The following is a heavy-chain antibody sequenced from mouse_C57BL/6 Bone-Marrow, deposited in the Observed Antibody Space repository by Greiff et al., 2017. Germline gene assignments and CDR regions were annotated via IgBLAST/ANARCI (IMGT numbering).Heavy chain of an antibody. CDR1: GYTFTSYW. CDR3: ARTIYYDYDAAY. V-gene: IGHV1-69*01. D-gene: IGHD2-4*01. Sequence: QVQLQQPGAELVMPGASVKLSCKASGYTFTSYWMHWVKQRPGQGLEWIGEIDPSDSYTNYNQKFKGKSTLTVDKSSSTAYMQLSSLTSEDSAVYYCARTIYYDYDAAYWGQGTLVTVSA. J-gene: IGHJ3*01. CDR2: IDPSDSYT.